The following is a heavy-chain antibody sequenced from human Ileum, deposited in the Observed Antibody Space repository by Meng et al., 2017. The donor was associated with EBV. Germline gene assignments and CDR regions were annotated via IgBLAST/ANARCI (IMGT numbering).Heavy chain of an antibody. J-gene: IGHJ4*02. Sequence: QVQLGGFGGGLVKSGGSLGLSCAASGFTFSNYYMNWIRQAPGKGLEWVSSISSTGSTTYYADSVKGRFTVSRDNAKNSLFLQMHSLRAEDTAVYYCVYSSSFHWGQGTLVTVSS. CDR3: VYSSSFH. D-gene: IGHD6-13*01. CDR1: GFTFSNYY. V-gene: IGHV3-11*01. CDR2: ISSTGSTT.